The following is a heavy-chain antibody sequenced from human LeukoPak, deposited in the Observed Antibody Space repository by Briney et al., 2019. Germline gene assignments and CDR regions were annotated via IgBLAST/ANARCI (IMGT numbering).Heavy chain of an antibody. Sequence: SVKVSCKASGGTFSSYAISWVRQAPGQGLEWMGGIIPIFGTANYAQKFQGRVTITADKSTSTAYMELSSLRSEDTAVYYCANSIAARARAFDIWGQGTMVTVSS. CDR1: GGTFSSYA. CDR2: IIPIFGTA. J-gene: IGHJ3*02. D-gene: IGHD6-6*01. CDR3: ANSIAARARAFDI. V-gene: IGHV1-69*06.